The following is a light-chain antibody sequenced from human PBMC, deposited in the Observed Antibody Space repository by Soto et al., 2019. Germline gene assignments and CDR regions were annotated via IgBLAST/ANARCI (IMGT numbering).Light chain of an antibody. V-gene: IGKV3-11*01. CDR1: QSVSTY. CDR3: QHRSGWPPWT. J-gene: IGKJ1*01. CDR2: DVS. Sequence: EIVLTQSPATLSLSPGERVTLSCGASQSVSTYLAWYQQKPGQAPRLLIYDVSNRATGIPARFSGSGSGTNFTLTISGLEPEDFAVYYCQHRSGWPPWTFGQGTKVQI.